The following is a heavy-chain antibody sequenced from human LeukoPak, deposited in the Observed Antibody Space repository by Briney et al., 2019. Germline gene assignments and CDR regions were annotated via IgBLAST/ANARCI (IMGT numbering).Heavy chain of an antibody. V-gene: IGHV3-30*02. CDR3: AKGRYYNILTGYYVRRGLDY. J-gene: IGHJ4*02. Sequence: GGSLRLSCAASGFTFSNYGMHWVRQAPGKGLEWVAFIRYDGSNKYYADSVKGRFTISRDSSKNTLFLQMNSLRAEDTAVYYCAKGRYYNILTGYYVRRGLDYWGQGTLVTVSS. CDR1: GFTFSNYG. CDR2: IRYDGSNK. D-gene: IGHD3-9*01.